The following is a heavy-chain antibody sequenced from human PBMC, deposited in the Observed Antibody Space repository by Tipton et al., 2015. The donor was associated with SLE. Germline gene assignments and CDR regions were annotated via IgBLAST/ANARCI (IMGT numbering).Heavy chain of an antibody. CDR1: GFTVSSNY. CDR3: ARGPVAPL. J-gene: IGHJ4*02. Sequence: SLRLSCAASGFTVSSNYMSWVRQAPGKGLEWVAVISYDGSNKYYADSVKGRFTISRDNSKNTLYLQMNSLRAEDTAVYYCARGPVAPLWGQGTLVTVSS. V-gene: IGHV3-30*03. CDR2: ISYDGSNK. D-gene: IGHD4-23*01.